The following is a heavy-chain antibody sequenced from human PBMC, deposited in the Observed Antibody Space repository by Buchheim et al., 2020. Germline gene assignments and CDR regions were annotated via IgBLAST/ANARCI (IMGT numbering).Heavy chain of an antibody. D-gene: IGHD2-15*01. CDR3: ARGPPDRRGGSCYSNYFDY. CDR2: IYPSGGST. J-gene: IGHJ4*02. V-gene: IGHV1-46*01. Sequence: QVQLVQSGAEVKKPGASVKVSCKASGYTFTSYYMHWVRQAPGQGLEWMGIIYPSGGSTSYAQKFQGRVTMTRDTSTSTVYMELSSLGSEDTAVYYCARGPPDRRGGSCYSNYFDYWGQGTL. CDR1: GYTFTSYY.